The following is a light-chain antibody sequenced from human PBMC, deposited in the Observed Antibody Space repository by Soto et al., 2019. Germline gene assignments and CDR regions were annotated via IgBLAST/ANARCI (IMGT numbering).Light chain of an antibody. CDR3: HQYSSFWK. V-gene: IGKV1-5*01. Sequence: IQMTQSPSTLSASVGDIVTITCRASENIRSWLAWYQQKPGKAPKMLIYDASSLKSGVPSRFSGSGSGTEFTLTISSLQPDDFATYYCHQYSSFWKFGQGTKVDIK. CDR2: DAS. J-gene: IGKJ1*01. CDR1: ENIRSW.